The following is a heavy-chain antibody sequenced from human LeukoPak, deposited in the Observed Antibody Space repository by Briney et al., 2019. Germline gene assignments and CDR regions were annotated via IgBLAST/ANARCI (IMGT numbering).Heavy chain of an antibody. CDR1: RFPFNTYG. J-gene: IGHJ4*02. Sequence: GGSLRLSCEASRFPFNTYGMHWVRQAPGKGLEWVTFIRYDGNNEYYKDSVKGRFTISRDNSKNTLYLQMNSLRAEDTAVYYCASEIIFGSFDYWGQGTLVTVSS. V-gene: IGHV3-30*02. D-gene: IGHD3-3*01. CDR3: ASEIIFGSFDY. CDR2: IRYDGNNE.